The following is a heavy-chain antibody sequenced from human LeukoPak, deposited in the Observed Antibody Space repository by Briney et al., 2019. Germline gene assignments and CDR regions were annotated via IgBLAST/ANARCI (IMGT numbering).Heavy chain of an antibody. Sequence: SETLSLTCTVSGGSISSSSYYWGWIRQPPGKGLEWIGRIYTSGSTNYNPSLKSRVTMSVDTSKSQFSLKLSSVTAADTAVYYCAREERTADAFDIWGQGTMVTVSS. CDR3: AREERTADAFDI. V-gene: IGHV4-39*07. J-gene: IGHJ3*02. D-gene: IGHD1-1*01. CDR1: GGSISSSSYY. CDR2: IYTSGST.